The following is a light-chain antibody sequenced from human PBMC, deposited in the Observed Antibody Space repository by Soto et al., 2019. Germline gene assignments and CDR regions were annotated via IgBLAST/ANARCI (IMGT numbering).Light chain of an antibody. J-gene: IGKJ2*01. CDR2: GTS. Sequence: EIVLTQSPGTLSLSPGDRATLSCRASRSVYSRYLACYQQKPGQAPRLLIYGTSTRATGIPDRFSGSGSGTDFPLTISRLEPEDFAVYPFHQYGYSPNTFGQGTNLEIK. V-gene: IGKV3-20*01. CDR1: RSVYSRY. CDR3: HQYGYSPNT.